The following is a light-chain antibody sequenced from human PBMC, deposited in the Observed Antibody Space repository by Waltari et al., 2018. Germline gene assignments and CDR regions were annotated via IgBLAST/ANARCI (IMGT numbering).Light chain of an antibody. V-gene: IGKV3-20*01. CDR2: DAS. CDR1: QSISRF. CDR3: QKYGSLPAT. Sequence: EIMLTQSPGTLSLSLGERATLSCRASQSISRFLAWYQQKPCQAPRLLIYDASSRATGIPDRFSGSGSGTDFSLTISRLEPEDIAVYYCQKYGSLPATFGQGTKVEIK. J-gene: IGKJ1*01.